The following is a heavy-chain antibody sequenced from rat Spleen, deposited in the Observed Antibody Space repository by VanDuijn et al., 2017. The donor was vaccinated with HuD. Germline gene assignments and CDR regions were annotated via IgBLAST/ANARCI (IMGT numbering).Heavy chain of an antibody. Sequence: EVQLVESDGGLVQPGKSLKLSCAASGFTFSDYYMAWVRQAPTKGLEWVATIRSDGGRNFYRDSVKGRFTISRDNAKSSLYLQMNRLRFGDTANXYCXXHGYXXYFDXXGQGVMXXVSS. CDR1: GFTFSDYY. D-gene: IGHD1-7*01. J-gene: IGHJ2*01. CDR2: IRSDGGRN. V-gene: IGHV5-29*01. CDR3: XXHGYXXYFDX.